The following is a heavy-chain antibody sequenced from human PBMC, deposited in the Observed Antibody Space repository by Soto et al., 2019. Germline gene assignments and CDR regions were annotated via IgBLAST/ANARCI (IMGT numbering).Heavy chain of an antibody. CDR2: INHSGST. Sequence: SETLSLTCAVYGGSFSGYYWSWIRQPPGKGLEWIGEINHSGSTNYNPSLKSRVTISVDTSKNQFSLKLSSVTAADTAVYYCARVVAYYYDSSGYQPKRYYFDYWGQGTLVTVSS. V-gene: IGHV4-34*01. CDR3: ARVVAYYYDSSGYQPKRYYFDY. CDR1: GGSFSGYY. D-gene: IGHD3-22*01. J-gene: IGHJ4*02.